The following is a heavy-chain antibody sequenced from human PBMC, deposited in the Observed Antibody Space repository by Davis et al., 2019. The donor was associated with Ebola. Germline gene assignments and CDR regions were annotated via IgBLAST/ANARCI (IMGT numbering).Heavy chain of an antibody. CDR1: GGSISGYY. V-gene: IGHV4-34*01. D-gene: IGHD1-14*01. CDR2: INHSGST. CDR3: ARVYTHNWFDP. Sequence: SETLSLTCTVSGGSISGYYWSWIRQPPGKGLEWIGEINHSGSTNYNPSLKSRVTISVDTSKNQFSLKLSSVTAADTAVYYCARVYTHNWFDPWGQGTLVTVSS. J-gene: IGHJ5*02.